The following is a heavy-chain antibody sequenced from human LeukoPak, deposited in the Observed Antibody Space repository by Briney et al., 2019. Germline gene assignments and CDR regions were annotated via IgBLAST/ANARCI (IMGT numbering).Heavy chain of an antibody. J-gene: IGHJ4*02. D-gene: IGHD6-13*01. CDR3: AREVSIAAAKNDY. CDR2: ISGSGSII. V-gene: IGHV3-48*03. CDR1: GFTFSSYE. Sequence: GGSLRLSCAASGFTFSSYEMNWVRQAPGKGPEWISYISGSGSIIHYADSVKGRFTISRDNAKNSLYLQMNSLRAEDTAVYYCAREVSIAAAKNDYWGQGTLVTVSS.